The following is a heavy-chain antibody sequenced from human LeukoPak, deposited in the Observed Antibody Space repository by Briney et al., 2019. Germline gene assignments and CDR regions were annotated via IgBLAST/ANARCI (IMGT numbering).Heavy chain of an antibody. CDR3: AKLSRYDFWSGYSDY. CDR1: GFTFSSYW. D-gene: IGHD3-3*01. Sequence: GGSLRLSCAASGFTFSSYWMSWVRQAPGKGLEWVANIKQHGSEKYYVDSVKGRFTISRDNAKNSLYLQMNSLRAEDTAVYYCAKLSRYDFWSGYSDYWGQGTLVTVSS. CDR2: IKQHGSEK. J-gene: IGHJ4*02. V-gene: IGHV3-7*01.